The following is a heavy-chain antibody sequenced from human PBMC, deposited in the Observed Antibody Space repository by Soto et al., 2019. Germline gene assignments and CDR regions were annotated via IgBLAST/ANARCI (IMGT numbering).Heavy chain of an antibody. CDR2: IWYDGSNK. CDR1: GFTFSSYG. J-gene: IGHJ6*02. V-gene: IGHV3-33*01. D-gene: IGHD6-13*01. CDR3: ARDRHSSSWSPPFYYYYGMDV. Sequence: GGFLRLSCAASGFTFSSYGMHWVRQAPGKGLEWVAVIWYDGSNKYYADSVKGRFTISRDNSKNTLYLQMNSLRAEDTAVYYCARDRHSSSWSPPFYYYYGMDVWGQGTTVTVSS.